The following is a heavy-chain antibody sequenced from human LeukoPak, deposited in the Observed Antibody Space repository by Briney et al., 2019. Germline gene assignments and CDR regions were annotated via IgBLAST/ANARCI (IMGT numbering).Heavy chain of an antibody. V-gene: IGHV3-21*01. CDR1: GFTFSSYG. J-gene: IGHJ6*03. CDR2: ISDDGKYI. CDR3: ARGHYYHYMDV. Sequence: PGGSLRLFCAASGFTFSSYGMHWVRQAPGKGLEWVSSISDDGKYIYYADSVKGRFSISRDNAKSSLYLQMNSLRAEDTAVYYCARGHYYHYMDVWGKGTTVTVSS.